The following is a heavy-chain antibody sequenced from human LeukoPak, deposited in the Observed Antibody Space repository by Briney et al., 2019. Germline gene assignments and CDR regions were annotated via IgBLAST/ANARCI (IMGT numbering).Heavy chain of an antibody. V-gene: IGHV1-2*02. CDR2: INPNSGGT. J-gene: IGHJ4*02. D-gene: IGHD1-26*01. CDR1: GYTFTGYY. CDR3: GRGIVGATEPDY. Sequence: ASVKVSCKASGYTFTGYYMHWVRQAPGQGLEWMGWINPNSGGTNYAQKFQGRVTMTRDTSISTAYMELSRLESEDRAVYYCGRGIVGATEPDYWGQGTLVTVS.